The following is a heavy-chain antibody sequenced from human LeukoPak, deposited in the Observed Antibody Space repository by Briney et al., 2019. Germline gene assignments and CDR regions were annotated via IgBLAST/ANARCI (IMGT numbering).Heavy chain of an antibody. V-gene: IGHV3-33*06. CDR3: GKDLGSSARYLDRVDY. CDR1: GFAFSSHG. Sequence: GGSLRLSCGASGFAFSSHGMHWVRPAPGKGLEWLSIVWYDGSEKYYADSVKGRFTVSRDNSKNTVYLQMNSLRAEDTAVYYCGKDLGSSARYLDRVDYWGQGTLVTVSS. J-gene: IGHJ4*02. D-gene: IGHD1-26*01. CDR2: VWYDGSEK.